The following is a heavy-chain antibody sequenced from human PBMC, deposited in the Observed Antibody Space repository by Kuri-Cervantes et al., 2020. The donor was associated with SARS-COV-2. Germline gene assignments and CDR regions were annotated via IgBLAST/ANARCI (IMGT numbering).Heavy chain of an antibody. CDR2: IKQDGSGK. Sequence: GESLKISCAASGFTFSSYWMSWVRQAPGKGLEWVANIKQDGSGKYYVDSVKGRFTISRDNAMNSLYLQMNSLRAEDTAVYYCARLERGYWARIYYFDYWGQGTLVTVSS. CDR1: GFTFSSYW. CDR3: ARLERGYWARIYYFDY. V-gene: IGHV3-7*01. J-gene: IGHJ4*02. D-gene: IGHD1-1*01.